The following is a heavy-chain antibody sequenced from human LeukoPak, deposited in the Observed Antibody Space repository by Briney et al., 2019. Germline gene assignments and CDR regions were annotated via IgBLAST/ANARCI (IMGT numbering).Heavy chain of an antibody. CDR1: GGTFSSYT. Sequence: SVKVSCKASGGTFSSYTISWVRQAPGQGLEWMGRIIPILGIANYAQKFQGRVTITADKSTSTAYMELSSLRSEDTAVYYCARRVFDFWSGQPSKYYYYYMDVWGKGTTVTVSS. CDR2: IIPILGIA. J-gene: IGHJ6*03. CDR3: ARRVFDFWSGQPSKYYYYYMDV. D-gene: IGHD3-3*01. V-gene: IGHV1-69*02.